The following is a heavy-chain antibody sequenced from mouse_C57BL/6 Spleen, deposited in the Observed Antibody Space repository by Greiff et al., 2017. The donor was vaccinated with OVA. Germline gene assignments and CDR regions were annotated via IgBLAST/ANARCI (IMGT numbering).Heavy chain of an antibody. CDR3: VLRYFDY. V-gene: IGHV1-50*01. D-gene: IGHD1-1*01. CDR2: IDPSDSYT. CDR1: GYTFTSYW. Sequence: QVQLQQPGAELVKPGASVKLSCKASGYTFTSYWMQWVKQRPGQGLEWIGEIDPSDSYTNYNQKFKGQATLTVDTSSSTAYMQLSSLTAVDSAVYYCVLRYFDYWGQGTTLTVSS. J-gene: IGHJ2*01.